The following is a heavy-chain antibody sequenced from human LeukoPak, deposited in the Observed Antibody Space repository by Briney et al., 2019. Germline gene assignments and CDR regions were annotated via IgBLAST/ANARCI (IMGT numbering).Heavy chain of an antibody. CDR2: ITGSGGNT. Sequence: HPGGSLRLSCAASGFTFSNYAMSWVRQAPGKGLEWVSAITGSGGNTYYADSVKGRLTISRDNSKNTVFLQMNSLRAEDTAVYYCAKWGDYDVLTGYYVSDYWGQGTLVTVSS. D-gene: IGHD3-9*01. CDR1: GFTFSNYA. CDR3: AKWGDYDVLTGYYVSDY. V-gene: IGHV3-23*01. J-gene: IGHJ4*02.